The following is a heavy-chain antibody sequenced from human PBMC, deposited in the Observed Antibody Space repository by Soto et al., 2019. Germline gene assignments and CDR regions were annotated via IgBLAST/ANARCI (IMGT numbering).Heavy chain of an antibody. V-gene: IGHV4-61*01. CDR2: IYYSGST. CDR1: GGSVSSGSYY. CDR3: ARTWIQLWSGEVKRWVDP. J-gene: IGHJ5*02. D-gene: IGHD5-18*01. Sequence: SETLSLTCTVSGGSVSSGSYYWSWIRQPPGKGLEWIGYIYYSGSTNYNPSLKSRVTISVDTSKNQFSLKLSSVTAADTAVYYCARTWIQLWSGEVKRWVDPWGQGTLVTV.